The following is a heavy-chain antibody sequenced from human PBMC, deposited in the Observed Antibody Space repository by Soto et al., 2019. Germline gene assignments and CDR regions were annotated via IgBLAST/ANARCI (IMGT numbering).Heavy chain of an antibody. V-gene: IGHV3-48*02. CDR2: ISSSSSTI. CDR1: GFTFSSYS. J-gene: IGHJ1*01. Sequence: EVQLVESGGGLVQPGGSLRLSCAASGFTFSSYSMNWVRQAPGKGLEWVSYISSSSSTIYYADSVKGRFTISRDNAKNSRYLPMNSLRDEDTAVYYCARARSGRYSWCQGHLVTVSS. CDR3: ARARSGRYS. D-gene: IGHD1-26*01.